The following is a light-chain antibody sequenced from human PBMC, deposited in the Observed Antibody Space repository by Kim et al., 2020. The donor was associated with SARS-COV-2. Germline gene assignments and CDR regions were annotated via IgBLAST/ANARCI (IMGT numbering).Light chain of an antibody. CDR2: AAS. CDR1: QSIITY. J-gene: IGKJ2*01. CDR3: QKKGTSPYP. Sequence: DIQMTQSPSSLSASLGDKVTITCRASQSIITYLNWYQQKPGKAPKLLIYAASNLRSGVPSRFSGSRSGTDFTLTISRVEPEDVAVFFLQKKGTSPYPFGQGPKV. V-gene: IGKV1-39*01.